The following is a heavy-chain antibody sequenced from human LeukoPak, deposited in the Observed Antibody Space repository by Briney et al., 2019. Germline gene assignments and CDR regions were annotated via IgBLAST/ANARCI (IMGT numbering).Heavy chain of an antibody. CDR1: GYTLIGHY. Sequence: GASVKVSCKASGYTLIGHYIHWVRQAPGQGLEWMGWIDPNSGGTNYAQKFQGRVTMTRDTSISTAYMELSRLTPDGTAVYYCAIHWGAGWYFDLWGRGTLVSVSS. CDR2: IDPNSGGT. D-gene: IGHD7-27*01. J-gene: IGHJ2*01. V-gene: IGHV1-2*02. CDR3: AIHWGAGWYFDL.